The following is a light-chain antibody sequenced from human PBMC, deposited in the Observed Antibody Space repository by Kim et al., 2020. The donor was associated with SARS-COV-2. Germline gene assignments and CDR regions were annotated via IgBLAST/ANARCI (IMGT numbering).Light chain of an antibody. V-gene: IGLV1-40*01. Sequence: QSVLTQPPSVSGAPGQRVTISCTGSNSNIGAGYDVHWYQQLPGTAHKLLIYGNNERPSGVPDRFSASKSGASAYLAITGLQFEDEADYYCQSHDSKLSGYVFGGGTKLTVL. CDR3: QSHDSKLSGYV. CDR2: GNN. CDR1: NSNIGAGYD. J-gene: IGLJ2*01.